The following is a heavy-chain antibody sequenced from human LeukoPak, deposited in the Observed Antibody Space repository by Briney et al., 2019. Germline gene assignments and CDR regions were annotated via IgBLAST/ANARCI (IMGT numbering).Heavy chain of an antibody. CDR3: AREIAVAGHTPRSRYFDY. CDR1: GDSVSSNSAA. Sequence: SQTLSLTCAISGDSVSSNSAAWNWIRQSPSRGLEWLGRTYYRSKWYNDYAVSVKSRITINPDTSKNQFSLQLNSVTPEDTAVYYCAREIAVAGHTPRSRYFDYWGQGTLVTVSS. D-gene: IGHD6-19*01. V-gene: IGHV6-1*01. CDR2: TYYRSKWYN. J-gene: IGHJ4*02.